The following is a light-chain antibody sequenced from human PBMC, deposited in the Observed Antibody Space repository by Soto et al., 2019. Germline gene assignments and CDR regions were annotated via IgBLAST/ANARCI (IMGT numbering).Light chain of an antibody. CDR3: QKYDNAPLT. J-gene: IGKJ4*01. Sequence: DIQMTQSPSSLSASVGDRVTSTCRARQDIITSLAWYKQKPGTVPKLLISAAYTLQSGVPPRFSGSGAGTDFTLTINRLQPEEVAIYYCQKYDNAPLTFGGGTNEEI. V-gene: IGKV1-27*01. CDR1: QDIITS. CDR2: AAY.